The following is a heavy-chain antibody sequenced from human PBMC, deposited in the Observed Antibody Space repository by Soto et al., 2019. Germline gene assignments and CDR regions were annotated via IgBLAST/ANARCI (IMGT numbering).Heavy chain of an antibody. D-gene: IGHD7-27*01. CDR1: GFTFSNYA. J-gene: IGHJ4*02. CDR3: AIGGTGEGYFDN. V-gene: IGHV3-23*01. CDR2: ISANGGTT. Sequence: LRLSCVASGFTFSNYAMSWVRKAPGKGLEWVSAISANGGTTYYIDSVKGRFTISRDNSKNTVYLQMNSLRAGDTAIYYCAIGGTGEGYFDNWGQGALVTVSS.